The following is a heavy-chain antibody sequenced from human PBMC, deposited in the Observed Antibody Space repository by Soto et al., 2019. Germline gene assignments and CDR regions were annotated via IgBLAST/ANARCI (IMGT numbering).Heavy chain of an antibody. J-gene: IGHJ6*02. CDR1: GFTFSSYS. V-gene: IGHV3-21*01. CDR3: ARDSSEVVQLWLEYYGMDV. D-gene: IGHD5-18*01. Sequence: GGSLSLSCAASGFTFSSYSMNWVRKAPGKGLEWVSSISSSSSYIYYADSVKGRFTISRDNAKNSLYLQMNSLRAEDTAVYYCARDSSEVVQLWLEYYGMDVWGQGTTVTVSS. CDR2: ISSSSSYI.